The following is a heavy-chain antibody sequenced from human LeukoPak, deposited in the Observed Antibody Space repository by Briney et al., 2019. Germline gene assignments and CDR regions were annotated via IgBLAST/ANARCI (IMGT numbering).Heavy chain of an antibody. V-gene: IGHV4-61*01. Sequence: XLXLXXXVSXXXVSSGSXYWSWIRQPPGKGLEWIGYIYYSGSTNYNPSLKSRVTISVDTSKNQFSLKLSSVTAADTAVYYCARVPAAHPLIDYWGQGTLVTVSS. CDR2: IYYSGST. D-gene: IGHD2-2*01. CDR1: XXXVSSGSXY. CDR3: ARVPAAHPLIDY. J-gene: IGHJ4*02.